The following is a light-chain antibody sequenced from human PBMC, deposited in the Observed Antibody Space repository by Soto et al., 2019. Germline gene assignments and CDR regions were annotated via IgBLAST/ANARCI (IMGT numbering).Light chain of an antibody. CDR2: GAS. V-gene: IGKV3-20*01. J-gene: IGKJ2*01. CDR1: QSVSSSY. CDR3: QQYGSSPYT. Sequence: EIVLRQSPGTLSLSPGERATLSCSASQSVSSSYLAWYQQKPGQAPRLLIYGASSRATGIPDRFSGSGSGTDFTLTISRLEPEDFAVYYGQQYGSSPYTFGQGTKLEIK.